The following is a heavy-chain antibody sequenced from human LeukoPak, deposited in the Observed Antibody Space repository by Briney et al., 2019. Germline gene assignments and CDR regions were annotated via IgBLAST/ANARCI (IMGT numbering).Heavy chain of an antibody. CDR2: ISYDGSNK. Sequence: GGSLRLSCAASGLTFSNYGMHWVRQAPGKGLEWVAVISYDGSNKYYADSVKGRFTISRDNSKNTLSLRMNSLRAEDTAVYYCAKSGGDYAWGQGTLVTISS. D-gene: IGHD2-21*02. CDR1: GLTFSNYG. CDR3: AKSGGDYA. V-gene: IGHV3-30*18. J-gene: IGHJ5*02.